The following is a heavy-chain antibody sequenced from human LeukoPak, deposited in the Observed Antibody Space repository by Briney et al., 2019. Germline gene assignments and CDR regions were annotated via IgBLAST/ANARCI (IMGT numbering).Heavy chain of an antibody. Sequence: GGSLRLSCAASGFTVSSNYMSWVRQAPGKGLEWVSVIYSGGSTYYADSVKGRFTISRDNSKNSLYLQMNSLRTEDTALYYCAKDRLSFHFWSAYYFDYWGQGTLVTVSS. CDR1: GFTVSSNY. D-gene: IGHD3-3*02. J-gene: IGHJ4*02. V-gene: IGHV3-53*05. CDR2: IYSGGST. CDR3: AKDRLSFHFWSAYYFDY.